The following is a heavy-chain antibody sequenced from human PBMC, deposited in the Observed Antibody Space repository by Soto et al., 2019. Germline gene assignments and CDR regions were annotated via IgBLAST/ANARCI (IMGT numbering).Heavy chain of an antibody. CDR2: IYSGGST. V-gene: IGHV3-66*01. CDR1: GFTVISNY. J-gene: IGHJ4*02. Sequence: GGSLRLSCTASGFTVISNYISWVLQAPGKGLEWVSVIYSGGSTYYADSVKGRFSISRDSSKNTLYLQMNSLRSEDTAVYYCAKERSSATYYIDSWGQGTLVTVSS. D-gene: IGHD3-10*01. CDR3: AKERSSATYYIDS.